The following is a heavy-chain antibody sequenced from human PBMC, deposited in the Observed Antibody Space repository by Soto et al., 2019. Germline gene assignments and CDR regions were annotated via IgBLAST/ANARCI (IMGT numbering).Heavy chain of an antibody. CDR1: GFTFSNAW. J-gene: IGHJ4*02. Sequence: GGSLRLSCAASGFTFSNAWMSWVRQAPGKGLEWVAVISYDGSNKYYADSVKGRFTISRDNSKNTLFLQMNSLRAEDTAVYYCARGPSSLTRFDYWGQGTLVTVSS. CDR3: ARGPSSLTRFDY. D-gene: IGHD2-2*01. V-gene: IGHV3-30-3*01. CDR2: ISYDGSNK.